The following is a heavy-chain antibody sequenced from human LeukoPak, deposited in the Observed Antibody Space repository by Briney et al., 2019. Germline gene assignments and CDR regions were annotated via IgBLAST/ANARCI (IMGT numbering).Heavy chain of an antibody. CDR3: ARVRGAGYMDV. D-gene: IGHD3-16*01. V-gene: IGHV1-2*02. J-gene: IGHJ6*03. Sequence: ASVKVSCKASGYTFTDYYMHWVRQAPGQGLEWMGWINPSSGSTNYAQKLQGRVTMTTDTSTTTAYMELSSLRSDDTAIYYCARVRGAGYMDVWGNGTTVIISS. CDR2: INPSSGST. CDR1: GYTFTDYY.